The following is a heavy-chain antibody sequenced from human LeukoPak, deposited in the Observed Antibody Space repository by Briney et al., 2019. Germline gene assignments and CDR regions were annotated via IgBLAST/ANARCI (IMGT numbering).Heavy chain of an antibody. CDR2: IYYSGTT. Sequence: SETLTLPCTVSGASITSYYWSWIRQPPGKGLEWIAYIYYSGTTNYNPSLKSRVTISVDTSKNQFSLKLRSVTAADTAVYYCARGSGAALGYYFDYWGQGTLVTVSS. D-gene: IGHD6-13*01. V-gene: IGHV4-59*01. CDR1: GASITSYY. J-gene: IGHJ4*02. CDR3: ARGSGAALGYYFDY.